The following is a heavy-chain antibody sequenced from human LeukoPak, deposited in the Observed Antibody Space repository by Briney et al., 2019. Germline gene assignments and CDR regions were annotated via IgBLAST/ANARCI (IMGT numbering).Heavy chain of an antibody. Sequence: TGGSLRLSCAASGFTFSSYGMHWVRQTPGKGLEWVAVIWFDGSNIYYADSVKGRFIISRDNSKNTLYLQMNSLRAEDTAVYYCASDGIAVAGRWAGFDYWGQGTLVTVSP. J-gene: IGHJ4*02. V-gene: IGHV3-33*01. CDR2: IWFDGSNI. CDR1: GFTFSSYG. CDR3: ASDGIAVAGRWAGFDY. D-gene: IGHD6-19*01.